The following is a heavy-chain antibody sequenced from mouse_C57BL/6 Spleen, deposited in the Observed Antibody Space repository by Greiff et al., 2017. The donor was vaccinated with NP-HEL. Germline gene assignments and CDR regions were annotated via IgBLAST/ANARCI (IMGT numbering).Heavy chain of an antibody. CDR2: IDPENGDT. CDR1: GFNIKDDY. J-gene: IGHJ2*01. D-gene: IGHD1-1*01. Sequence: EVQLQQSGAELVRPGASVKLSCTASGFNIKDDYMHWVKQRPEQGLEWIGWIDPENGDTEYASKFQGKATITADTSSNTAYLQLSSLTSEDTAVYYCTTSSRDYYGSSPCFDYWGQGTTLTVSS. V-gene: IGHV14-4*01. CDR3: TTSSRDYYGSSPCFDY.